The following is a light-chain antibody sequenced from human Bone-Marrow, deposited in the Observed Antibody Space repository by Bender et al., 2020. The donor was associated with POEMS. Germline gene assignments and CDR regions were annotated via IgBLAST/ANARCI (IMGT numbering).Light chain of an antibody. V-gene: IGLV1-44*01. CDR2: GSD. CDR3: SAWDGILNGWV. Sequence: QSVLTQPPSASGTPGQRVTISCSGSSSNIGGNAVNWWQQLPGTAPTLLLYGSDQRPSGVADRISGSEAGTSDSLSIGGLQSEDEADYFCSAWDGILNGWVFGGGTELTVL. J-gene: IGLJ3*02. CDR1: SSNIGGNA.